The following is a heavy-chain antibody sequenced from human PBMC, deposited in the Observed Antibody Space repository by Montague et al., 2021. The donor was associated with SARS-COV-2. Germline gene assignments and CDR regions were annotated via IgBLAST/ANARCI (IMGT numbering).Heavy chain of an antibody. CDR2: IDWDADK. J-gene: IGHJ4*02. CDR1: GFSLSTSGMC. D-gene: IGHD6-19*01. CDR3: ARISAWYSSGWYAFDY. Sequence: PALVTPTQTLTLTCTFSGFSLSTSGMCVSWIRQPPGKALEWLALIDWDADKYYSTSLKTRLTISKDTSKNQVVLTMTNMDPVDTATYYCARISAWYSSGWYAFDYWGQGTLVTVSS. V-gene: IGHV2-70*01.